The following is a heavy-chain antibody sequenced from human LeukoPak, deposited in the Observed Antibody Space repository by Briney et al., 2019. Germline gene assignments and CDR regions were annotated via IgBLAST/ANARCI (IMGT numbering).Heavy chain of an antibody. CDR2: IYYSGST. Sequence: SETLSLTCTVSGGSISNYYWSWIRQSPGKGREWIGYIYYSGSTSYNPSLKSRVTISVDTSKKQFSLKLSSVTAADTAFYYCARYIVSYPHDAFDIWGQGTMVTVSS. V-gene: IGHV4-59*01. CDR3: ARYIVSYPHDAFDI. D-gene: IGHD1-26*01. J-gene: IGHJ3*02. CDR1: GGSISNYY.